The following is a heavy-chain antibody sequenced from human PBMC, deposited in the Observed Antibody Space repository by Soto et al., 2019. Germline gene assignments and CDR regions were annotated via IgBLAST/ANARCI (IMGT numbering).Heavy chain of an antibody. CDR1: GGTFSSYA. CDR3: AEYYYDSSGYYYPSWFDP. Sequence: GASVKVSCKASGGTFSSYAISWVRQAPGQGLEWMGGIIPIFGTANYAQKFQGRVTITADESTSTAYMELSSLRSEDTAVYSCAEYYYDSSGYYYPSWFDPWGQGTLVTVSS. D-gene: IGHD3-22*01. CDR2: IIPIFGTA. V-gene: IGHV1-69*13. J-gene: IGHJ5*02.